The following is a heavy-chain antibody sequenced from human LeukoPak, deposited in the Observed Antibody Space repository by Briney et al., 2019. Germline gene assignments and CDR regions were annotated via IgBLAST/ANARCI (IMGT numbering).Heavy chain of an antibody. CDR2: IWFDGSNK. V-gene: IGHV3-33*01. CDR1: GFTFSSYG. CDR3: ARDRPYGMDV. J-gene: IGHJ6*02. Sequence: PGGSLRLSCAASGFTFSSYGMHWVRQAPGKGPEWVALIWFDGSNKYYADSVKGRFTVSRDNSKNTLDLQMNSLTAEDTAVYYCARDRPYGMDVWGQGTTVTVSS.